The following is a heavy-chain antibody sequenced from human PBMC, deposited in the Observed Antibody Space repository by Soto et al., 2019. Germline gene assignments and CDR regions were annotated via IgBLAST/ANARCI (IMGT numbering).Heavy chain of an antibody. V-gene: IGHV5-51*01. Sequence: PGESLKISCKASGYYFTPYWIGWVRQMPGKGLEWMGIIYPGDSDTRYSPSFEGQVTFSVDESISTAYLQWSSLKASDTAMYYCARLMTSVTPFDSWGQGTLVTVSS. CDR3: ARLMTSVTPFDS. CDR2: IYPGDSDT. CDR1: GYYFTPYW. D-gene: IGHD4-17*01. J-gene: IGHJ4*02.